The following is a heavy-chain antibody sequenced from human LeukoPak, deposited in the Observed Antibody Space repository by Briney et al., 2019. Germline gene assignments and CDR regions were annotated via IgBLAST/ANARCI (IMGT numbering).Heavy chain of an antibody. J-gene: IGHJ6*03. CDR2: IYYSGST. Sequence: PSETLSLTCTVSGGSISSSSYYWGWIRQPPGKGLEWIGSIYYSGSTYYNPSLKSLVTISVDTSKNQFSLKLSSVTAADTAVYYCARLTTVTYYYYMSVSGKESTVTVSS. CDR3: ARLTTVTYYYYMSV. CDR1: GGSISSSSYY. V-gene: IGHV4-39*01. D-gene: IGHD4-17*01.